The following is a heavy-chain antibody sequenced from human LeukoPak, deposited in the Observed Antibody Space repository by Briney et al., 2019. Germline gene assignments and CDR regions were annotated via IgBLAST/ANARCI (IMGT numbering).Heavy chain of an antibody. CDR2: IYYSGST. CDR1: GGSLSSYY. V-gene: IGHV4-59*12. J-gene: IGHJ5*02. CDR3: AREGLRGRRYYDILTGPNWFDP. Sequence: SETLSLTCTVSGGSLSSYYWSWIRQPPGKGLEWIGYIYYSGSTNYNPSLKSRVTISVDTSKNQFSLKLSSVTAADTAVYYCAREGLRGRRYYDILTGPNWFDPWGQGTLVTVSS. D-gene: IGHD3-9*01.